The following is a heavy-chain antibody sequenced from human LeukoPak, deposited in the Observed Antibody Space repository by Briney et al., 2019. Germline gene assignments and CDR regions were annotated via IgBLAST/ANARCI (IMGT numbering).Heavy chain of an antibody. J-gene: IGHJ4*02. D-gene: IGHD3-3*01. Sequence: PGGSLRLSCVASGFTFSAYAMSWVRQAPGKGLEWVSGITASGGNTYYADPVKGRFTISRDNSNNILYLQMTSLRAEDTAVYYCAKLPTYDFWSGYYNDWGQGTLVTVSS. CDR2: ITASGGNT. CDR1: GFTFSAYA. V-gene: IGHV3-23*01. CDR3: AKLPTYDFWSGYYND.